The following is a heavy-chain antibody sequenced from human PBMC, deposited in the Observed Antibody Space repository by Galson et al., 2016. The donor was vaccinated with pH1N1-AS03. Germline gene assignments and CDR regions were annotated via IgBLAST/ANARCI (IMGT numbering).Heavy chain of an antibody. Sequence: SVKVSCKASGGTFSSHGFSWVRQAPGQGLEWMGRVIPMFSTSNYAQKFQGRLRIIADKSTSTAYMELNSLRSEDTAVYYCARDRHPTGTLDYWGQGTPVIVSS. CDR3: ARDRHPTGTLDY. CDR2: VIPMFSTS. V-gene: IGHV1-69*06. J-gene: IGHJ4*02. CDR1: GGTFSSHG. D-gene: IGHD1-1*01.